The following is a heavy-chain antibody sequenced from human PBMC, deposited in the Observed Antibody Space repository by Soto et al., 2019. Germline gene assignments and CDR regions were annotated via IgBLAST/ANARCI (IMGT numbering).Heavy chain of an antibody. D-gene: IGHD6-13*01. CDR3: ARGVAAALDY. J-gene: IGHJ4*02. CDR1: CDSITSSSW. CDR2: IFHSGNT. Sequence: QVQLQESGPGLVESSGTLSLTCAVSCDSITSSSWWTWVRQPPGKGLEWIGEIFHSGNTNCNPSLKSRVTISLDKFKNHFSLKLSSVTAADTAVYYCARGVAAALDYWGQGTLVTVSS. V-gene: IGHV4-4*02.